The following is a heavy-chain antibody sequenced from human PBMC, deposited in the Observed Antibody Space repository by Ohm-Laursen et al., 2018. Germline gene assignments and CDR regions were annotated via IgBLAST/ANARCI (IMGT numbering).Heavy chain of an antibody. V-gene: IGHV1-69*04. CDR1: GYTFTSYD. Sequence: GASVKVSCKASGYTFTSYDINRVRQAPGQGLEWMGRIIPILGIANYAQKFQGRVTITADKSTSTAYMELSSLRSEDTAVYYCARGKHYYDSSGYPDYWGQGTLVTVSS. CDR2: IIPILGIA. D-gene: IGHD3-22*01. CDR3: ARGKHYYDSSGYPDY. J-gene: IGHJ4*02.